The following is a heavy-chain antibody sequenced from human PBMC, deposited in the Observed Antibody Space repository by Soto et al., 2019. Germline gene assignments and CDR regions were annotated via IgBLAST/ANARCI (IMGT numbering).Heavy chain of an antibody. V-gene: IGHV3-15*01. D-gene: IGHD3-3*01. J-gene: IGHJ4*02. CDR1: GTTPSDGW. CDR3: TTDRFGVDQFNH. Sequence: EVQVEESGGDLVKPGGSLRLPCAASGTTPSDGWRSWAPQAPRKGREWVARIKSSTDGGATDYAAPVKGRFSISRDDSQNTLYLQMNSLKIEDTAVYYCTTDRFGVDQFNHWGQGTLVTVSS. CDR2: IKSSTDGGAT.